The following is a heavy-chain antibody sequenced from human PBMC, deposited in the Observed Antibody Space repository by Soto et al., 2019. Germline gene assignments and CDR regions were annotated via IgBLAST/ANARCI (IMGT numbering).Heavy chain of an antibody. CDR3: VRGQFSAFDC. J-gene: IGHJ4*02. CDR2: TYYRSKWSS. V-gene: IGHV6-1*01. Sequence: QVQLHQSGPGLVKPSQTLSLTCAISGDSVSRNGVAWNWIRQSTSIGLEWLGRTYYRSKWSSDYAVSVKSRIAINPDTSKSQFSLQLNSVTPEDTAVYYCVRGQFSAFDCWGQGTLVTVSS. CDR1: GDSVSRNGVA.